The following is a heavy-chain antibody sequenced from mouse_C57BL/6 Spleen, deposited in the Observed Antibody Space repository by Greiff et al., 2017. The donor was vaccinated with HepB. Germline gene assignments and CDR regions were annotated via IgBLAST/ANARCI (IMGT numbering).Heavy chain of an antibody. CDR1: GYTFTSYG. D-gene: IGHD1-1*01. CDR2: IYPRSGNT. Sequence: QVQLQQSGAELARPGASVKLSCKASGYTFTSYGISWVKQRTGQGLEWIGEIYPRSGNTYYNEKFKGKATLTADKSSSTAYMELRSLTSEDSAVYFCARSRTTVVVPYYFDYWGQGTTLTVSS. J-gene: IGHJ2*01. V-gene: IGHV1-81*01. CDR3: ARSRTTVVVPYYFDY.